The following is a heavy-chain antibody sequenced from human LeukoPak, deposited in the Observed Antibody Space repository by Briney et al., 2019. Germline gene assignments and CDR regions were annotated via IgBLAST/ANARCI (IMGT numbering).Heavy chain of an antibody. J-gene: IGHJ5*02. CDR2: IIPIFGTA. D-gene: IGHD4-17*01. CDR3: ARDVHGDYGSGWFDP. CDR1: GGTFSSYA. Sequence: SVKVSCKASGGTFSSYAISWVRQAPGQGLEWMGRIIPIFGTANYAQKFQGRVTITTDESTSTVYLELTSLTSDDTAVYYCARDVHGDYGSGWFDPWGQGTLVSVSS. V-gene: IGHV1-69*05.